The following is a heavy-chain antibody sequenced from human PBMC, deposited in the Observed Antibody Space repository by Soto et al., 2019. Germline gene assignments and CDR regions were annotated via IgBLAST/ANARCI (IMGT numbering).Heavy chain of an antibody. CDR3: TRQIEGLPPITLRRTMDV. V-gene: IGHV3-73*01. D-gene: IGHD5-12*01. Sequence: PGGSLRLSCAASGFTFSGSAMHWVRQASGKGLEWVGRIRSKANSYATAYAASVKGRFTISRDDSKNTAYLQMNSLKTEDTAVYYCTRQIEGLPPITLRRTMDVWGKGTTVTVSS. CDR1: GFTFSGSA. CDR2: IRSKANSYAT. J-gene: IGHJ6*03.